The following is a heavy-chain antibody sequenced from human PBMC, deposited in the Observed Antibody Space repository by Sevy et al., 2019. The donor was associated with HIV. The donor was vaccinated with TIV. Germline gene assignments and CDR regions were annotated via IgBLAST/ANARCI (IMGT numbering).Heavy chain of an antibody. CDR2: ISYDGSNK. CDR3: AKGAYGDYLQLFDY. V-gene: IGHV3-30*18. J-gene: IGHJ4*02. CDR1: GFTFSSYG. Sequence: QLGGSLRLSCAASGFTFSSYGMHWVRQAPGKGLEWVAVISYDGSNKYYADSVKGRFTISRDNSKNTLYLQMNSLRAEDTAVYYCAKGAYGDYLQLFDYWGQGTLVTVSS. D-gene: IGHD4-17*01.